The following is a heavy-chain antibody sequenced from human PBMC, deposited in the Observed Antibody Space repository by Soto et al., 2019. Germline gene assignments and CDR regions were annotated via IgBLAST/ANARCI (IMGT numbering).Heavy chain of an antibody. CDR1: GYTFTIYW. J-gene: IGHJ4*02. Sequence: GESLKISCQVSGYTFTIYWIGWVRQMPGKGLEWMGIIYPSDSDTRYSPSFQGQVTTSADQSINTAYLQWDSLKASDTAIYYCARPANTVADHFDLWGQGTPVTVSS. D-gene: IGHD4-17*01. CDR3: ARPANTVADHFDL. V-gene: IGHV5-51*01. CDR2: IYPSDSDT.